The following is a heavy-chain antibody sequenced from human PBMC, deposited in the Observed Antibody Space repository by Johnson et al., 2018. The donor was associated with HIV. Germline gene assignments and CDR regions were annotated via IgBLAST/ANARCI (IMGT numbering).Heavy chain of an antibody. CDR3: VVAAFSEGAFDI. Sequence: QVQLVESGGGVVQPGGSLRLSCAASGFTFSSYGMHWVRQAPGKGLEWVALISYDGSNKYYADSVKGRFTISRDNSKNTFYLQMNSLRAEDTAVYYSVVAAFSEGAFDIWGQGTMVTVSS. V-gene: IGHV3-30*19. D-gene: IGHD2-2*01. J-gene: IGHJ3*02. CDR2: ISYDGSNK. CDR1: GFTFSSYG.